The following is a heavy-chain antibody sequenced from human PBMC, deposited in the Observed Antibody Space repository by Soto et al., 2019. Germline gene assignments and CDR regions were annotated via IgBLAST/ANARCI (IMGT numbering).Heavy chain of an antibody. D-gene: IGHD2-15*01. CDR1: GGSISSYY. CDR2: IYYSGST. J-gene: IGHJ5*02. Sequence: SETLSLTCTVSGGSISSYYWSWIRQPPGKGLEWIGYIYYSGSTNYNPSLKSRVTISVDTSKNQFSLKLSSVTAADTAVYYCASLHQYCSGGSCYPSWFDPWGQGTLVTVSS. CDR3: ASLHQYCSGGSCYPSWFDP. V-gene: IGHV4-59*08.